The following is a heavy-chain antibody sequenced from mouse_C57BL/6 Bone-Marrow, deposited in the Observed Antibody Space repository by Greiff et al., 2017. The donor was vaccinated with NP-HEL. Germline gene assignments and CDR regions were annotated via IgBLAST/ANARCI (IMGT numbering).Heavy chain of an antibody. V-gene: IGHV1-82*01. CDR1: GYAFSSSW. Sequence: VQLQQSGPELVKPGASVKISCKASGYAFSSSWMNWVKQRPGKGLEWIGRIYPGDGDTNYNGKFTGKATLTADKSSSTAYMQLSSLTSEDSAVYFCARRRLLRYFDYWGQGTTLTVSS. D-gene: IGHD1-1*01. J-gene: IGHJ2*01. CDR3: ARRRLLRYFDY. CDR2: IYPGDGDT.